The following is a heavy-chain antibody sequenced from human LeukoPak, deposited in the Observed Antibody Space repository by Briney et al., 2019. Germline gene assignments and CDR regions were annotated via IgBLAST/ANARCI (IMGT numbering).Heavy chain of an antibody. CDR3: ARGRIAVAGGWFDP. D-gene: IGHD6-19*01. J-gene: IGHJ5*02. Sequence: PSETLSLTCTDSGGSISSYYWSWIRHPPGKGLEWIGYIYYSGSTNYNPSLKSRVTISVDTSKNQFSLKLSSVTAADTAVYYCARGRIAVAGGWFDPWGQGTLVTVSS. CDR1: GGSISSYY. CDR2: IYYSGST. V-gene: IGHV4-59*01.